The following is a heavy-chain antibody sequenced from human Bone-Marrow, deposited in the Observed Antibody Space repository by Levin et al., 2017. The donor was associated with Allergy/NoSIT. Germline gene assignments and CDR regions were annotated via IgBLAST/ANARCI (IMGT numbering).Heavy chain of an antibody. V-gene: IGHV3-23*01. CDR3: ARGSTTGTTRSDY. J-gene: IGHJ4*02. Sequence: GGSLRLSCAASGFTFSNYAMSWVRQAPGKGLEWISSVVPSGNTYYADSMKGRFTISRDNSKNTLYLQMSSLRAEDTAEYYCARGSTTGTTRSDYWGQGTLVTGSS. D-gene: IGHD1-1*01. CDR1: GFTFSNYA. CDR2: VVPSGNT.